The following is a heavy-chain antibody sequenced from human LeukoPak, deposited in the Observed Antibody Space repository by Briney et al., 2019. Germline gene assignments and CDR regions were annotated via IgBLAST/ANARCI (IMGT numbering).Heavy chain of an antibody. V-gene: IGHV3-33*01. J-gene: IGHJ4*02. CDR2: IWYDGSNK. Sequence: GRSLRLSCAASGFTFSSYGMHWVRRAPGKGLEWVAVIWYDGSNKYYADSVKGRFTIPRDNSKNTLYLQMNSLRAEDTAVYYCARDVSGSHDYWGQGTLVTVSS. D-gene: IGHD1-26*01. CDR1: GFTFSSYG. CDR3: ARDVSGSHDY.